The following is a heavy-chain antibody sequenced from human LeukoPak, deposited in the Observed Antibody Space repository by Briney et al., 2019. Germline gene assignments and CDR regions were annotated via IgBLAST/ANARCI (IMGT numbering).Heavy chain of an antibody. J-gene: IGHJ4*02. CDR2: IYSGGST. CDR1: GFTVSSNY. CDR3: ARTTSGYYSGTSY. D-gene: IGHD3-22*01. V-gene: IGHV3-53*01. Sequence: PGGSLRLSCAASGFTVSSNYMSWVRQAPGKGLEWVSVIYSGGSTYYADSVKGRFTISRDNSKNTLYLQMNSLRAEDTAVYYCARTTSGYYSGTSYWGQGTLVTVSS.